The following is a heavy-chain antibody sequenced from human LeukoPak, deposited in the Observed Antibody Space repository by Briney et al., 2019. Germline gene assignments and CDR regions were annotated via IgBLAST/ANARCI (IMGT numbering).Heavy chain of an antibody. V-gene: IGHV4-4*07. Sequence: PSETLSLTCTASGGSISGNYYWSWIRQPAGKGLEWIGRIYARGSTNYNPSLKSRVTMSVDTSKNQFSLKLSSVTAADTAVYYCARGNYYDSSGYYPPSNWFDPWGQGTLVTVSS. J-gene: IGHJ5*02. D-gene: IGHD3-22*01. CDR2: IYARGST. CDR1: GGSISGNYY. CDR3: ARGNYYDSSGYYPPSNWFDP.